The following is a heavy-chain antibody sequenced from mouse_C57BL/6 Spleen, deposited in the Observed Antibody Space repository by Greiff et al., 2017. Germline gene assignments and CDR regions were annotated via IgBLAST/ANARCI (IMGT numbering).Heavy chain of an antibody. Sequence: VQLQQPGAELVKPGASVKLSCKASGYTFTSYWMHWVKQRPGRGLEWIGRIYPNSGGTKYNEKFKSKATLTVDKPSSTAYMQLSSLTSEDSAVYYCARERPHAYCSNYVSYSMDYWGQGTSVTVSS. CDR3: ARERPHAYCSNYVSYSMDY. CDR1: GYTFTSYW. J-gene: IGHJ4*01. D-gene: IGHD2-5*01. V-gene: IGHV1-72*01. CDR2: IYPNSGGT.